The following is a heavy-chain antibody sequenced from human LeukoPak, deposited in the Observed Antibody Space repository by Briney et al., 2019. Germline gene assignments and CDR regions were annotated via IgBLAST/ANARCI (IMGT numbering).Heavy chain of an antibody. CDR1: GFTFSDYY. CDR3: SRGGYGGRYNFDS. J-gene: IGHJ4*02. V-gene: IGHV3-11*01. D-gene: IGHD5-12*01. CDR2: ISTSGTTI. Sequence: GGSLRLSCTASGFTFSDYYMSWIRQAPGKGLEWVSCISTSGTTIYYGDSVKGRFTISRDNANNSLYLQMNSLRVEDTAVYYCSRGGYGGRYNFDSWGQGTLVTVSS.